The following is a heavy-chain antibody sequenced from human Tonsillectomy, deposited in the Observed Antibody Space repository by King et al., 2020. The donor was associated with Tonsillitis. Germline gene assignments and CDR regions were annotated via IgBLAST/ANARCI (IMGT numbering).Heavy chain of an antibody. Sequence: VQLQESGPGLVKPSETLSLTCSVSGGSVSGYSWGWVRQSSGKGLEWIGYMFPTGITEYDPSLRGRVTISVDTSKRQFSLKVDAVTTADTALYYCVRDRASSTTAFYGMDVWGQGTTVTVS. D-gene: IGHD1-1*01. CDR2: MFPTGIT. V-gene: IGHV4-59*02. J-gene: IGHJ6*02. CDR3: VRDRASSTTAFYGMDV. CDR1: GGSVSGYS.